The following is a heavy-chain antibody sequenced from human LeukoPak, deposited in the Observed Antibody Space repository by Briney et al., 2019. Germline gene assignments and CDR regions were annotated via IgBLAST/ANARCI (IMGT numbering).Heavy chain of an antibody. J-gene: IGHJ5*02. Sequence: GASVKVSCKTSGSTFSSSAVQWVRQARAQRLEWIGWIVVGSGNTNYAQKFQERVTITRDISTSTTYMELSSLRSEDTAVYYCAAESGTIVRGVPNWFDPWGQGTLVTVSS. D-gene: IGHD3-10*01. V-gene: IGHV1-58*01. CDR2: IVVGSGNT. CDR1: GSTFSSSA. CDR3: AAESGTIVRGVPNWFDP.